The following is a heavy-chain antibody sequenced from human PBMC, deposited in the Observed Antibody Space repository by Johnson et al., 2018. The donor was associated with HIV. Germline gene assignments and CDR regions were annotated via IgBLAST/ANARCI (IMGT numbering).Heavy chain of an antibody. V-gene: IGHV3-23*04. J-gene: IGHJ3*02. CDR1: GFTFSTYA. Sequence: VQLVESGGGLAQPGGSLRLSCAASGFTFSTYAMSWVRQAPGKGLEWVSGISGSGGSTYYADCVKGRFTISRDNAKNTLYLHMNSLRAEDTAVYYCAREVDGFDIWGQGTMVTVSS. CDR2: ISGSGGST. CDR3: AREVDGFDI.